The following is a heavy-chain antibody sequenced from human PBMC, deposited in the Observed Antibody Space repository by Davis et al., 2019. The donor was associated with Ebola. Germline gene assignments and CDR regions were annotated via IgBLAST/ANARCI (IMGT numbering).Heavy chain of an antibody. V-gene: IGHV4-39*01. J-gene: IGHJ4*02. CDR2: IYYSGST. CDR3: ARVLLWFGEPTLHYFDY. D-gene: IGHD3-10*01. CDR1: GGSISSSSYY. Sequence: SETLSLTCTVSGGSISSSSYYWGWIRQPPGKGLEWIGSIYYSGSTYYNPSLKSRLTISVDTSKKQFSLKLSSVTAADTAVYYCARVLLWFGEPTLHYFDYWGQGTLVTVAS.